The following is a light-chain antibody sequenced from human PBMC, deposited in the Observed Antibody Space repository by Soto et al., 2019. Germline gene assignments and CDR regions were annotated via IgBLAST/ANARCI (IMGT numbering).Light chain of an antibody. J-gene: IGKJ1*01. V-gene: IGKV1-5*03. CDR1: QSILSW. Sequence: DIQMNQSPSSLSASVGDRVTITCRASQSILSWLAWYQQKPGKAPKLLIYKASSLESGVPSRFSGSGSGTEFTLTISSLQPDDSATYYCQQYESFSWTFGQGTKVDIK. CDR3: QQYESFSWT. CDR2: KAS.